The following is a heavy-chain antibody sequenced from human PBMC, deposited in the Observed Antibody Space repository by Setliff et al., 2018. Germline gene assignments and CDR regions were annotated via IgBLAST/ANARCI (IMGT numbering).Heavy chain of an antibody. CDR3: VRDLHWGFDY. V-gene: IGHV3-7*01. CDR1: GFSFSTYW. J-gene: IGHJ4*02. D-gene: IGHD7-27*01. Sequence: PGGSLRLSCAASGFSFSTYWMTWVRQAPGRGLEWVANINEDGSEKHYVDSVKGRFTISRDNAKNSLSLQMNSLRAEDTAVYYCVRDLHWGFDYWGLGTLVTVSS. CDR2: INEDGSEK.